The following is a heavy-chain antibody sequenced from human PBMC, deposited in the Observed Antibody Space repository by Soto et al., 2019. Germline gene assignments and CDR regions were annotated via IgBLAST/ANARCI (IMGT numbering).Heavy chain of an antibody. CDR1: GGSISSGGYS. D-gene: IGHD2-8*01. Sequence: PSETLSLTCAVSGGSISSGGYSWSWIRQPPGKGLEWIGYIYHSGSTYYNPSLKSRVSISVDTSKNQFSLRLSSVAAADTAVYYCARQTAFLNIYCTNGVCVNWFDPWGQGTLVTVSS. CDR3: ARQTAFLNIYCTNGVCVNWFDP. V-gene: IGHV4-30-2*05. J-gene: IGHJ5*02. CDR2: IYHSGST.